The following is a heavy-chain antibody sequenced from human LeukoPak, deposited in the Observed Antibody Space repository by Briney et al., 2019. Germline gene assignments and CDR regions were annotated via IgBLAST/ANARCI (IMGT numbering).Heavy chain of an antibody. CDR3: ARSFSGRGDAFDI. CDR1: GGSIGSYY. Sequence: PSETLSLTCTVSGGSIGSYYWSWIRQPPGKGLEWIRYIYYTGSTDYNPSLKSRATISVDTSKNQFSLKLSSVTAADTAVYYCARSFSGRGDAFDIWGQGTMVTVSS. J-gene: IGHJ3*02. V-gene: IGHV4-59*01. CDR2: IYYTGST. D-gene: IGHD6-19*01.